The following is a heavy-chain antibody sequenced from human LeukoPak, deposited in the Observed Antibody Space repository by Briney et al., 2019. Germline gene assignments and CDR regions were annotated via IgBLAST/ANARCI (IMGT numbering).Heavy chain of an antibody. CDR1: VYTFNNYG. CDR3: ARDRAPYSSNWYFFDY. V-gene: IGHV1-18*01. D-gene: IGHD6-13*01. CDR2: ISAYNGNT. Sequence: GASVTVSCKASVYTFNNYGISWVRQAPGQGREWMGWISAYNGNTNYAQKFQGRVTMTTDTSTSTAYMELRSLRSDDTAVYYCARDRAPYSSNWYFFDYWGQGTLVTVSS. J-gene: IGHJ4*02.